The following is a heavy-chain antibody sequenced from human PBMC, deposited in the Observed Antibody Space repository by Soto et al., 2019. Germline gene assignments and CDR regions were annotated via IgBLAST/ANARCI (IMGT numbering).Heavy chain of an antibody. V-gene: IGHV3-66*01. J-gene: IGHJ4*02. CDR1: GLTVSSNY. D-gene: IGHD3-10*01. CDR2: IYSDGTT. CDR3: ARAAGLY. Sequence: EVQLVESGGGLVQPGGSLRLSCAASGLTVSSNYMSWVRQAPGKGLEWLSVIYSDGTTYYGGSVKGRFTISRDNSKNTLYLQMTSLRAEDTAVYSCARAAGLYWGQGTLVSVSS.